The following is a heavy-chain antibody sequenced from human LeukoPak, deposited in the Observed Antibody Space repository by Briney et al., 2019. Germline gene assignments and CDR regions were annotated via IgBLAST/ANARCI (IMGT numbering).Heavy chain of an antibody. V-gene: IGHV3-66*01. D-gene: IGHD3-22*01. CDR2: IYSGGST. CDR1: GFTVSSNY. Sequence: GGSLRLSCAASGFTVSSNYMSWVRQAPGKGLEWVSVIYSGGSTYYADSVKGRFTISRDNSKNTLYLQMNSLRAEDTAVYYCARECDYYDSSGYCYFDYWGQGTLVTVSS. CDR3: ARECDYYDSSGYCYFDY. J-gene: IGHJ4*02.